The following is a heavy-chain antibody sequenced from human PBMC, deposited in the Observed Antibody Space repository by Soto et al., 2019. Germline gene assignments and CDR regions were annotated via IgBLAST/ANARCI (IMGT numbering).Heavy chain of an antibody. J-gene: IGHJ3*02. CDR2: TGTRRKYT. CDR3: VRDRDWAFDI. CDR1: GYALRDFS. D-gene: IGHD3-9*01. V-gene: IGHV3-48*02. Sequence: GGSLRLSCAASGYALRDFSMNWVRQAPGKGLEWVSYTGTRRKYTFYADSVRGRFTISRDDARNSVYLQLNSLRDEDTAVYYCVRDRDWAFDIWGQGTMVTASS.